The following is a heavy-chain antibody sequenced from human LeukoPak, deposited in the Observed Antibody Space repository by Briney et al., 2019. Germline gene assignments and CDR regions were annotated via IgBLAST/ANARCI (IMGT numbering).Heavy chain of an antibody. J-gene: IGHJ4*02. D-gene: IGHD6-19*01. CDR1: GFTFSSLG. CDR3: VKPEQWLVLAY. Sequence: PGGSLRLSCAASGFTFSSLGMHWVRQAPGKGLEWVAFIWYDGSNKYYADSVKGRFTTSRDNSKNTLYLQMNSLRADDTAVYYCVKPEQWLVLAYWGQGTLVTVSS. CDR2: IWYDGSNK. V-gene: IGHV3-30*02.